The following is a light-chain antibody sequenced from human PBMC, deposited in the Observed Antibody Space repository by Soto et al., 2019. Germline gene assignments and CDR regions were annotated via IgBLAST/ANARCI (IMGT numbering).Light chain of an antibody. Sequence: DIVMTNSPATLSVSPGERATVSCRASQSIDISLAWYQQKRGQSPRLLIHGAFTRAAGVPARFSGSGSGTDFTLTISRLEPEDFAVYYCQQYGSSPITFGQGTRLEIK. CDR2: GAF. CDR3: QQYGSSPIT. V-gene: IGKV3-15*01. J-gene: IGKJ5*01. CDR1: QSIDIS.